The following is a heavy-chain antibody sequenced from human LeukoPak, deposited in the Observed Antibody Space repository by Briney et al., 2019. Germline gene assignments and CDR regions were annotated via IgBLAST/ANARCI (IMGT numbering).Heavy chain of an antibody. CDR2: ISYDGSNK. V-gene: IGHV3-30*18. Sequence: PGGSLRLSCAASGFTFSSYGMHWVRQAPGKGLEWVAVISYDGSNKYYADSVKGRFTISRDNSKNTLYLQMNSLRAEDTAVYYCAKDRGYRDDDAFDIWGQGTMVTVSS. CDR3: AKDRGYRDDDAFDI. D-gene: IGHD3-22*01. CDR1: GFTFSSYG. J-gene: IGHJ3*02.